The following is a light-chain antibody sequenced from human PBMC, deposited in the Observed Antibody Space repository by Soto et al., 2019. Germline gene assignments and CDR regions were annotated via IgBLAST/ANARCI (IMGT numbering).Light chain of an antibody. CDR1: QTLVYSDGSAY. CDR3: MQGTHWPRT. J-gene: IGKJ1*01. Sequence: DVVMTQSPLSLPVTLGQPASISCRSSQTLVYSDGSAYLNWFEQRPGQSPRRLIYRVSNRDPGVPERFGGCAAGTDFTLKISRVEAEDVAVYYCMQGTHWPRTFRQGTKEEIK. CDR2: RVS. V-gene: IGKV2-30*01.